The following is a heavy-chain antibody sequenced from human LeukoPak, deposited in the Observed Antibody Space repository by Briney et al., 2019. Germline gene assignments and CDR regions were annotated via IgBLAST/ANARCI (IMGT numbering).Heavy chain of an antibody. CDR2: ISYDGSNK. V-gene: IGHV3-30*04. J-gene: IGHJ4*02. Sequence: GGSLRLSCAASGFTFSSYAMHWVRQAPGKGLEWVAVISYDGSNKYYADSVKGRFTISRDNSKNTLYLQMNSLRAEDTAVYYCARGSAPQDIVVVVAAPIGYWGQGTLVTVSS. CDR1: GFTFSSYA. CDR3: ARGSAPQDIVVVVAAPIGY. D-gene: IGHD2-15*01.